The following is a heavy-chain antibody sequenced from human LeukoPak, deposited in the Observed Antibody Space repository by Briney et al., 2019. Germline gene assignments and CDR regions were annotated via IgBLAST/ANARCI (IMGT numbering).Heavy chain of an antibody. CDR1: GFTFSTYN. Sequence: GGSLRLSCATSGFTFSTYNMNWVRQAPGKGLEWISHITWSGSTIFYADSVKGRFTISRDSAKNSLYLQMSSLRDEDTAVYYCARDAGNSGYGMDVWGQGTTVTVSS. CDR3: ARDAGNSGYGMDV. CDR2: ITWSGSTI. V-gene: IGHV3-48*02. D-gene: IGHD6-19*01. J-gene: IGHJ6*02.